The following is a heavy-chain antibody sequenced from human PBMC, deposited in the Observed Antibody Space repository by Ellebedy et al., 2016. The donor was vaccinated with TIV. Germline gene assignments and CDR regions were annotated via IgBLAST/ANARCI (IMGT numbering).Heavy chain of an antibody. D-gene: IGHD4-11*01. CDR2: IQYSGNT. CDR3: ARNPYSYYFDY. CDR1: GGAASDYY. Sequence: MPSETLSLTCTVSGGAASDYYWSWLRQPPGKGLEWIGHIQYSGNTYYNPSLKSRVTMSVDTSRHQFSLKLTSVTAADTAVYYCARNPYSYYFDYGGQGTMVTVSS. V-gene: IGHV4-59*02. J-gene: IGHJ4*02.